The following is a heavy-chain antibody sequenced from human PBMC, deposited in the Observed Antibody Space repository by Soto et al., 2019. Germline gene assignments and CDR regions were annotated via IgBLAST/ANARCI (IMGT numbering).Heavy chain of an antibody. D-gene: IGHD4-4*01. Sequence: QVQLVESGGGVVQPGRSLRLSCAASGFTFSSYAMHWVRQAPGKGLEWVAVISYDGSNKYYADSVKGRFTISRDNSKNTMYLQMHSMRGEDTAVYYCARPLWRNDYNWGYFDLWGRGTLVTVSS. CDR3: ARPLWRNDYNWGYFDL. CDR1: GFTFSSYA. V-gene: IGHV3-30-3*01. J-gene: IGHJ2*01. CDR2: ISYDGSNK.